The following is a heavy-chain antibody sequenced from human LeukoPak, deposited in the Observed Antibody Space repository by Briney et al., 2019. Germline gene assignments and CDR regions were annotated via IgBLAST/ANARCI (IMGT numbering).Heavy chain of an antibody. J-gene: IGHJ4*02. CDR1: GGSISRTDYY. D-gene: IGHD3-3*01. Sequence: SQTLSLTCTVSGGSISRTDYYWSWIRQPPGKGLEWIGYIYYSGSTYYNPSLKSRATISVDTSKNQFSLKLTSVTAADTAVYYCARDSDFWSGYYYFDYWGQGTLVTVSS. CDR2: IYYSGST. CDR3: ARDSDFWSGYYYFDY. V-gene: IGHV4-30-4*08.